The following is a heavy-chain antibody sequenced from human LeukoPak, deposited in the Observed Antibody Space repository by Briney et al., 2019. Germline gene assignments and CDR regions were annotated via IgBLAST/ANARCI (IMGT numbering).Heavy chain of an antibody. CDR2: IWYNGKNK. Sequence: GRSLRLSCAASGFTFSTYAMHWVRQAPGKGLEWVAMIWYNGKNKHYADSVKGRFTISRDNSKNTLDLQMNSLRADDTAVYYCVRDPSNSGWAFDYWGQRTLVTVSS. CDR1: GFTFSTYA. CDR3: VRDPSNSGWAFDY. J-gene: IGHJ4*02. D-gene: IGHD6-19*01. V-gene: IGHV3-33*01.